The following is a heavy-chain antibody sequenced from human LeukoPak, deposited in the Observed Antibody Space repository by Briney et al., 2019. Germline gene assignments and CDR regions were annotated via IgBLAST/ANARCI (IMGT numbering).Heavy chain of an antibody. V-gene: IGHV3-30*04. CDR3: AREGYCSGGSCEDAFDI. D-gene: IGHD2-15*01. J-gene: IGHJ3*02. CDR1: GYTFSTYA. Sequence: GGSLRLSCAASGYTFSTYAMHWVRQAPGKGLEWVAVISYDGSNKYYADSVKGRFTISRDNSKNTLYLQMNSLRAEDTAVYYCAREGYCSGGSCEDAFDIWGQGTMVTVSS. CDR2: ISYDGSNK.